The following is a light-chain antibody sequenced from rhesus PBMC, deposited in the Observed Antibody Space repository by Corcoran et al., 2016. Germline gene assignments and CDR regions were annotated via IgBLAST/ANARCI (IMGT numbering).Light chain of an antibody. CDR1: QGIAGW. CDR2: QAS. Sequence: DIQMTQSPSALSASVGDRGTITCRASQGIAGWLAWYQQKPGKAPTLRVYQASNLQNGVPSSVSGRGHGSDFPLTISSLPPEYFATYYCQQYNSVPHTFGQWTRVEVK. J-gene: IGKJ1*01. V-gene: IGKV1-21*01. CDR3: QQYNSVPHT.